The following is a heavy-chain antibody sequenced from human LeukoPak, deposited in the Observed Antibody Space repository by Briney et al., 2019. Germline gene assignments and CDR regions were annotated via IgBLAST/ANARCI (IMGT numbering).Heavy chain of an antibody. V-gene: IGHV3-73*01. J-gene: IGHJ4*02. CDR2: IRSKANSYAT. Sequence: PGGSLSLSCAASGFTFSGSAMHWVRQAAGKGLEWVGRIRSKANSYATAYAASVKGRSTTSRDDSKNTAYLQMTSLKTEDTAVYYFTRPPGDGYNRDYCGQGTLVTVSS. CDR1: GFTFSGSA. CDR3: TRPPGDGYNRDY. D-gene: IGHD5-24*01.